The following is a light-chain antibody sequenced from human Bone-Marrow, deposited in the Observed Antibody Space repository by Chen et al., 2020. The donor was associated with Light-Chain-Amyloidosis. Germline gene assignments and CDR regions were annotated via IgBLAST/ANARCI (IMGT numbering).Light chain of an antibody. CDR3: QVWDRSSDRPV. J-gene: IGLJ3*02. CDR1: NIGSTS. V-gene: IGLV3-21*02. CDR2: DDS. Sequence: SYVLTQPSAVSVTPGQTATIACGGNNIGSTSVHWYHQTPGQAPLLVVYDDSARPSGIPERLSGSNSGNTATLTISRVEAGDEADYYCQVWDRSSDRPVFGGGTELTVL.